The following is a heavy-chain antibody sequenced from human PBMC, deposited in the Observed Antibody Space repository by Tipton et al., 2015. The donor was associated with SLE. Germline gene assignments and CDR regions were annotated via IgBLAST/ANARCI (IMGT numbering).Heavy chain of an antibody. J-gene: IGHJ6*02. CDR3: AKVFGSTRNRFRGADYYCGMGV. CDR1: GFSFGSYG. CDR2: IYSGGST. Sequence: SLRLSCAASGFSFGSYGMSWVRQAPGKGLEWVSVIYSGGSTYYADSVKARFTISRDNSKNTLYLQMNSLRVEDTAIYYCAKVFGSTRNRFRGADYYCGMGVWGRGTTVTVSS. V-gene: IGHV3-23*01. D-gene: IGHD3-10*01.